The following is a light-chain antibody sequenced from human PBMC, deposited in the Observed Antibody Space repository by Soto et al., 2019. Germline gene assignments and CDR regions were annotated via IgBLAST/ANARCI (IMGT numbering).Light chain of an antibody. CDR3: QHYGSSWT. V-gene: IGKV3-20*01. J-gene: IGKJ1*01. Sequence: EIVLTQSPGTLSLSPGERATLSCRASQSVSSSYLAWYQQKPGQAPRLLIYGASSRATGTPDRFSGSGSGTDFTLTISRLEPEDFEVYYCQHYGSSWTFGQGTKVEIK. CDR1: QSVSSSY. CDR2: GAS.